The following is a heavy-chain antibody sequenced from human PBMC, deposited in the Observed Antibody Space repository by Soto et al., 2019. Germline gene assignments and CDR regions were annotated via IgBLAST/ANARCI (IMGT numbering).Heavy chain of an antibody. CDR2: IYYSGST. V-gene: IGHV4-59*01. CDR1: GGSISSYY. Sequence: SETLSLTCTVSGGSISSYYWSWIRQPPGKGLEWIGYIYYSGSTNYNPSLKSRVTISVDTSKNQFSLKLSSVTAADTAVYYCARAGFSGGAARFDYWGQGTLVTVS. D-gene: IGHD6-6*01. J-gene: IGHJ4*02. CDR3: ARAGFSGGAARFDY.